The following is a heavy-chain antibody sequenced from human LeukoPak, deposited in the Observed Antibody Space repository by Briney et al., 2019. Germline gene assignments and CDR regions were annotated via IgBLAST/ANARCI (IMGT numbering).Heavy chain of an antibody. CDR2: IIPILGIA. CDR1: GGTFSSYA. V-gene: IGHV1-69*04. Sequence: SVKVSCKASGGTFSSYAISWVRQAPGQGLEWMGRIIPILGIANYAQKFQGRVTITADKSTSTAYMELSSLRSEDTAVYYCARDELRYFVWLIFWFDPWGQGTLVTVSS. D-gene: IGHD3-9*01. CDR3: ARDELRYFVWLIFWFDP. J-gene: IGHJ5*02.